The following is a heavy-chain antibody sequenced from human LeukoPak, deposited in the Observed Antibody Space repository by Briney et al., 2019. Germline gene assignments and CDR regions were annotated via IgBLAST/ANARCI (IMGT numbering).Heavy chain of an antibody. CDR2: IYYSGST. J-gene: IGHJ3*02. V-gene: IGHV4-59*12. CDR3: ARNYDILTGYSGPSNAFDI. D-gene: IGHD3-9*01. Sequence: PSETLSLTCTVSGGSISSYYWSWIRQPPGKGLEWIGYIYYSGSTNYNPSLKSRVTISVDTSKNQFSLKLSSVTAADTAVYYCARNYDILTGYSGPSNAFDIWGQGTMVTVSS. CDR1: GGSISSYY.